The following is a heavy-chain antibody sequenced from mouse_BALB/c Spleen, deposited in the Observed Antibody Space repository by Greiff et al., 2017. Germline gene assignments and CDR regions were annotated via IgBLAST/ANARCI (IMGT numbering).Heavy chain of an antibody. CDR1: GFNIKDTY. J-gene: IGHJ4*01. CDR2: IDPANGNT. V-gene: IGHV14-3*02. CDR3: ARGNYYYYGSSYVAMDY. D-gene: IGHD1-1*01. Sequence: EVQLQQSGAELVKPGASVKLSCTASGFNIKDTYMHWVKQRPEQGLEWIGRIDPANGNTKYDPKFQGKATITADTSSNTAYLQLSSLTSEDTAVYYCARGNYYYYGSSYVAMDYWGQGTSVTVSS.